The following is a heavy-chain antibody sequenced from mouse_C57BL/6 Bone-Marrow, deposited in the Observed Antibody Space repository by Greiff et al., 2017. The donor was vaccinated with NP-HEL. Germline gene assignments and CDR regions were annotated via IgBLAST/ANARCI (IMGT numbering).Heavy chain of an antibody. CDR2: ISSGGDYI. Sequence: EVLLVESGEGLAKPGGSLKLSCAASGFTFSSYAMSWVSQTPGKSLEWVAYISSGGDYICYADTVKGRFTISRDNARNTLYLQMSSLKSEDTAMYYCTRDAGGFAYWGQGTLVTVSA. V-gene: IGHV5-9-1*02. CDR3: TRDAGGFAY. J-gene: IGHJ3*01. CDR1: GFTFSSYA.